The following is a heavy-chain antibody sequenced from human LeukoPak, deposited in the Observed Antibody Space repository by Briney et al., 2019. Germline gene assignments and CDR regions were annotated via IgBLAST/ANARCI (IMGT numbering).Heavy chain of an antibody. CDR1: GGSMSSSSYY. Sequence: PSETLSLTCTVSGGSMSSSSYYWGWIHQPPGKGLEWIGSIYYSGSTYYNPSLKSRVTISVDTSKNQFSLKLSSVTAADTAVYYCAAQDPYGDSYFDYWGQGTLVTVSS. V-gene: IGHV4-39*01. D-gene: IGHD4-17*01. J-gene: IGHJ4*02. CDR2: IYYSGST. CDR3: AAQDPYGDSYFDY.